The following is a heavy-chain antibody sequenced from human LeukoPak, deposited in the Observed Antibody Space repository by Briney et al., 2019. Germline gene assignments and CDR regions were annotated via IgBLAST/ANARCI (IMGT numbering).Heavy chain of an antibody. Sequence: GASVKVSCKASGYTXTGYYIYWVRQAPGQGLEWMGWINPNSGGTNYAQKFQGRVTMTRDTSISTAYMELSRLRSDDTAVYYCATLYDILTGLVLDYWGQGTLVTVSS. CDR3: ATLYDILTGLVLDY. CDR1: GYTXTGYY. D-gene: IGHD3-9*01. V-gene: IGHV1-2*02. J-gene: IGHJ4*02. CDR2: INPNSGGT.